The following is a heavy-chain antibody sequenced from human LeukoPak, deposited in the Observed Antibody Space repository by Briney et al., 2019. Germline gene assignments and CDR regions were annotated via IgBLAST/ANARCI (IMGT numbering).Heavy chain of an antibody. V-gene: IGHV5-51*01. CDR3: ARRESSGSIDY. CDR1: GYSFPNYW. D-gene: IGHD6-19*01. Sequence: PGESLKISCKGSGYSFPNYWIGWVRQVPGKGLEWMGIIYPRDSDTRYSPSFQGQVTISADKSIRAAYLQWSSLKASDTAMYYCARRESSGSIDYWGQGTLVTVSS. CDR2: IYPRDSDT. J-gene: IGHJ4*02.